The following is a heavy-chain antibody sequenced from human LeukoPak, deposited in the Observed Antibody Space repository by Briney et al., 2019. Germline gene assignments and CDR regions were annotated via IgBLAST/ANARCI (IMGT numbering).Heavy chain of an antibody. Sequence: SVNVSFTASGGTFSIYAISWVRQAPGQGLEWMGGIIPIFGTANYAQKFQGRVTITADESTSTAYMELSSLRSEDTAVYYCAPGYSSSWPIPVLDWGQGTLVTVSS. V-gene: IGHV1-69*01. CDR3: APGYSSSWPIPVLD. D-gene: IGHD6-13*01. J-gene: IGHJ4*02. CDR1: GGTFSIYA. CDR2: IIPIFGTA.